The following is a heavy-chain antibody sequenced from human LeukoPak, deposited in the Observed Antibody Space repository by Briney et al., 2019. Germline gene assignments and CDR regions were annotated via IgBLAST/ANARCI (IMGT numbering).Heavy chain of an antibody. CDR2: ISGSGGST. D-gene: IGHD3-10*01. V-gene: IGHV3-23*01. CDR1: GFTFSSSA. J-gene: IGHJ5*02. Sequence: PGGSLRLSCAASGFTFSSSAMNWVRQAPGKGLEWVSAISGSGGSTYYADSVKGRFTISRDNSKNTLYLQMNSLRAEDTAVYYCAKEGITMVRGAPSRGWFDPWGQGTLVTVSS. CDR3: AKEGITMVRGAPSRGWFDP.